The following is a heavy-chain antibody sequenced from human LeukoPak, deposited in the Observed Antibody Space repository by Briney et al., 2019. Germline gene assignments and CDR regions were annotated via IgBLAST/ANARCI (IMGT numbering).Heavy chain of an antibody. D-gene: IGHD5-18*01. CDR2: IIPIFGTA. Sequence: SVKVSCXASGGTFSSYAISWARQAPGQGLEWMGRIIPIFGTANYAQKFQGRVTITTDESTSTAYMELSSLRSEDTAVYYCAREVYSYGIVPQYYFDYWGQGTLVTVSS. J-gene: IGHJ4*02. CDR3: AREVYSYGIVPQYYFDY. V-gene: IGHV1-69*05. CDR1: GGTFSSYA.